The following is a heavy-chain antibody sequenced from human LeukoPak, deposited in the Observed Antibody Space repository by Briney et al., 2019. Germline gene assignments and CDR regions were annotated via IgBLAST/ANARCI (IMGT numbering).Heavy chain of an antibody. CDR1: GGTFNNSA. CDR3: ARDVHGDYGSGWFDP. J-gene: IGHJ5*02. D-gene: IGHD4-17*01. Sequence: SVKVSCKTSGGTFNNSAISWVRQAPGQGLEWVGGIIPLFGTAGYAQKFQGRVTITKDKSTRTVYLELTSLTSDDTAVYYCARDVHGDYGSGWFDPWGQGTLVSVSS. V-gene: IGHV1-69*05. CDR2: IIPLFGTA.